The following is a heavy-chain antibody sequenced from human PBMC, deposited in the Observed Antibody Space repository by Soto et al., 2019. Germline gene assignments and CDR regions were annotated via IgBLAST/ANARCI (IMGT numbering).Heavy chain of an antibody. CDR3: AGTYRASFDY. Sequence: SETLSLTCTVSGGSISSYYWSWIRQPQGKGLEWIGYIYYSGSTNYNPSLKSRVTISVDTSKNQFSLKLSSVTAADTAVYNCAGTYRASFDYWGQGTLVTVSS. V-gene: IGHV4-59*01. D-gene: IGHD1-1*01. CDR1: GGSISSYY. J-gene: IGHJ4*02. CDR2: IYYSGST.